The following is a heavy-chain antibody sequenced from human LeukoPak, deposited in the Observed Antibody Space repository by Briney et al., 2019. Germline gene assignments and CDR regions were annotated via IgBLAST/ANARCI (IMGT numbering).Heavy chain of an antibody. CDR3: AKEPTYFYGSGSFSHYFDY. V-gene: IGHV3-23*01. CDR1: GFTFSNYA. Sequence: GGSLRLSCAASGFTFSNYAMTWVRQAPGKGLEWVSSISNSGGSTYYADSVKGRFTISRDNSKTTLFLQMNSLRAEDTAVYYCAKEPTYFYGSGSFSHYFDYWGQGTLVTASS. CDR2: ISNSGGST. D-gene: IGHD3-10*01. J-gene: IGHJ4*02.